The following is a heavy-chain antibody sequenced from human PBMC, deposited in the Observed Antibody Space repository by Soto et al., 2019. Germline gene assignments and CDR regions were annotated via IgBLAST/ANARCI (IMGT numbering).Heavy chain of an antibody. J-gene: IGHJ3*02. CDR2: ISYDGSNK. CDR3: ARDPGDGYNVDAFDI. CDR1: GFTISSYA. V-gene: IGHV3-30-3*01. Sequence: QVQLEESGGGVVQPGRSLRLSCAASGFTISSYAMNWVRQAPGKGLEWVAFISYDGSNKYYADSVKGRFTISRDNSKNTLYLQMNSLRPEDTAVFYCARDPGDGYNVDAFDIWGQGTMVTVSS. D-gene: IGHD5-12*01.